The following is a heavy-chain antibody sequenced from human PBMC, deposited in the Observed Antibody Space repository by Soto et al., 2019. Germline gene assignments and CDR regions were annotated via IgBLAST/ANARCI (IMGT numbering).Heavy chain of an antibody. CDR3: ARSSDIVLMVYARTFDY. J-gene: IGHJ4*02. Sequence: EVQLLESGGGLVQPGGSLRLSCAASGFTFSSYAMSWVRQAPGKGLEWVSAISGSGGSTYYADSVKGRFTISRDNSKNTLYLQMNSLRAEDTAVYYCARSSDIVLMVYARTFDYWGQGTLVTVSS. D-gene: IGHD2-8*01. V-gene: IGHV3-23*01. CDR1: GFTFSSYA. CDR2: ISGSGGST.